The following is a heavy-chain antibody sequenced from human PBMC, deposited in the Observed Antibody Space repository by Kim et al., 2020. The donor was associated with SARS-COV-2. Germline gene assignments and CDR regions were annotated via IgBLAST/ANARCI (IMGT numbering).Heavy chain of an antibody. V-gene: IGHV3-30*04. CDR1: GFTFTSHT. CDR3: ARVPGHYYSPFWDA. D-gene: IGHD2-21*02. Sequence: GGSLILSCAASGFTFTSHTLHWVRQAPGKGLEWLAVISYFGTDIYYADSVQGRFTISRDNSKNILYLQMRSLRPEDTAVYYCARVPGHYYSPFWDAWGQG. CDR2: ISYFGTDI. J-gene: IGHJ5*02.